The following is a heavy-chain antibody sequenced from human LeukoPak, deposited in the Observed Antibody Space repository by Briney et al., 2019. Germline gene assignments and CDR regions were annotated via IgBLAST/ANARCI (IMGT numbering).Heavy chain of an antibody. CDR1: GFTFSSYS. D-gene: IGHD3-10*01. J-gene: IGHJ4*02. Sequence: GGSLRLSCAASGFTFSSYSMNWVRQAPGKGLEWVSSISSSTSYIYYADSVKGRFTISRDNAKNSLFLQMNSLRADDTAVYYCARIRMVRGVIIWGQGTLATVSS. CDR2: ISSSTSYI. V-gene: IGHV3-21*01. CDR3: ARIRMVRGVII.